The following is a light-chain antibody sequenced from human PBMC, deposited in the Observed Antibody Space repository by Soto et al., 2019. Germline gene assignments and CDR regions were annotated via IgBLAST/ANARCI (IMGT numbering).Light chain of an antibody. J-gene: IGLJ3*02. CDR1: SSDIGGYNY. CDR2: DVS. V-gene: IGLV2-14*01. Sequence: QSALTQPASVSESPGRSITFSCTGTSSDIGGYNYVSWYQQHPGKAPKLMIYDVSNRPSGISSRFSGSKSGNTASLTISGLKADDEADYYCCSYRSGSTLVFGGGTKLTVL. CDR3: CSYRSGSTLV.